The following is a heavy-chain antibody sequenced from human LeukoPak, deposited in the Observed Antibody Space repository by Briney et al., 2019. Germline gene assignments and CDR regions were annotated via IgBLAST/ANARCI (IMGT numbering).Heavy chain of an antibody. CDR1: GFTLSSYG. CDR2: ISYDGSNK. D-gene: IGHD2-15*01. J-gene: IGHJ5*02. CDR3: AKDRISEETYNWFDP. Sequence: GRSLRLSCAASGFTLSSYGMHWVRQAPGKGLEWVAVISYDGSNKYYADSVKGRFTISRDNSKNTLYLQMNSLRAEDTAVYYCAKDRISEETYNWFDPWGQGTLVTVSS. V-gene: IGHV3-30*18.